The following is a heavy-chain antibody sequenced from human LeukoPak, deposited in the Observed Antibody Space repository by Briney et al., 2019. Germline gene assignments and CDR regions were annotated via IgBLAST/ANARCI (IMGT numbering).Heavy chain of an antibody. CDR2: IYSGGST. CDR1: GFTVSSNY. D-gene: IGHD5-12*01. J-gene: IGHJ5*02. Sequence: PGGSLRLSCAASGFTVSSNYMSWVRQAPGKGLEWVSVIYSGGSTYYADSVKGRFTISRDNSKNTLYLQMNSLRAEDTAVYYCARDWRLYSGLDWNWFDPWGQGTLVTVSS. CDR3: ARDWRLYSGLDWNWFDP. V-gene: IGHV3-53*01.